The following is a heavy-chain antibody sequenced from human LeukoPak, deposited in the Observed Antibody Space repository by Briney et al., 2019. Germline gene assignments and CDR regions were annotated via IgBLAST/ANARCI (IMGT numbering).Heavy chain of an antibody. Sequence: ASVKVSCKASGYTFTGYYMHWVRQAPGQGLEWMGWINPNSGGTNYAQKFQGWVTMTRDTSISTAYMELSRLRSDDTAVYYCARDLGDYYDSSGYYYGMDVWGQGTTVTVSS. D-gene: IGHD3-22*01. J-gene: IGHJ6*02. V-gene: IGHV1-2*04. CDR1: GYTFTGYY. CDR2: INPNSGGT. CDR3: ARDLGDYYDSSGYYYGMDV.